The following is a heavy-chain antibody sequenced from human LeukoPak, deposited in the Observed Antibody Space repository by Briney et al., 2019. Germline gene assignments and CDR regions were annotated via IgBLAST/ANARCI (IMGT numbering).Heavy chain of an antibody. D-gene: IGHD6-13*01. CDR2: INHSGST. CDR1: GGSFSGYY. Sequence: PSETLSLTCAVYGGSFSGYYWSWIRQPPGKGLEWIGEINHSGSTNYNPSLKSRVTISVDTSKNQFSLKLSSVTAADTAVYYCARPGAAGYYYYYMDVWGKGTTVTISS. CDR3: ARPGAAGYYYYYMDV. J-gene: IGHJ6*03. V-gene: IGHV4-34*01.